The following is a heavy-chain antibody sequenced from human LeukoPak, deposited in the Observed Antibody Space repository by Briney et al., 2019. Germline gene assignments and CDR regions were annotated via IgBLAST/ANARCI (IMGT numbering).Heavy chain of an antibody. J-gene: IGHJ4*02. D-gene: IGHD6-13*01. CDR1: GFTLSDYT. Sequence: GGSLRLSCAASGFTLSDYTMQWVRQAPGKGLEWVALLPPDGSYQYYADSLKGRFTISRDNFKNGLYLQMNSLRLEDTTVYYCARGLHDRSWYGAHWGQGTLLSVSS. CDR2: LPPDGSYQ. V-gene: IGHV3-30*04. CDR3: ARGLHDRSWYGAH.